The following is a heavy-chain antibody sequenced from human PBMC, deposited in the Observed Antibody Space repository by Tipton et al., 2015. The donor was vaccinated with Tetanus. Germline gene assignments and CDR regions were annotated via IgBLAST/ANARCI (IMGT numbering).Heavy chain of an antibody. J-gene: IGHJ4*02. D-gene: IGHD3-16*01. Sequence: SLRLSCATSGLFFKNAWMNWVRQAPGKGLEWVDRIKNKADGGTTDYSARVKDRFSISREDSNNTLYLEMSSLKTEDSGVYYCTTSGPGAFGGDYWGQGTLVTVSS. CDR1: GLFFKNAW. CDR2: IKNKADGGTT. CDR3: TTSGPGAFGGDY. V-gene: IGHV3-15*07.